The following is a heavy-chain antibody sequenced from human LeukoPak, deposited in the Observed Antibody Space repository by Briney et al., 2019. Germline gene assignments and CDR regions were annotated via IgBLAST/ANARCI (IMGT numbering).Heavy chain of an antibody. Sequence: SQTLSLTCAISGDSVSSNSAAWNWIRQSPSRGLEWLGRTYYRSKWYNDYAVSVKSRITINPDTSKNQFSLQLNSVTPEDTAVYYCARDRGSRLTPTNWFDPWGQGTLVTVSS. CDR1: GDSVSSNSAA. D-gene: IGHD1-1*01. J-gene: IGHJ5*02. V-gene: IGHV6-1*01. CDR3: ARDRGSRLTPTNWFDP. CDR2: TYYRSKWYN.